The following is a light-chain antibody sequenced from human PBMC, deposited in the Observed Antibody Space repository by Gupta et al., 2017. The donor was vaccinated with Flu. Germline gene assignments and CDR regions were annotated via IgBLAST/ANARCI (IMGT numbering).Light chain of an antibody. V-gene: IGKV4-1*01. CDR3: QQYDSTPLT. CDR2: WAS. CDR1: QSVLYSSNNKNY. Sequence: DIVMSQSPDSLAVSLGERATINCKSSQSVLYSSNNKNYLVWYQHKPGQPPKMLIYWASTRESGVPDRFSGSGSGTDFTLTINSLQAEDVAVYYCQQYDSTPLTFGGGTKVEIK. J-gene: IGKJ4*01.